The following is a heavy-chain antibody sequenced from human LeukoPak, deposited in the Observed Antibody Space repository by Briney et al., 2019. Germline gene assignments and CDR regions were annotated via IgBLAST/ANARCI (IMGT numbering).Heavy chain of an antibody. V-gene: IGHV4-34*01. CDR2: INHSGST. CDR1: GGSFSGYY. Sequence: SETLSLTCAVYGGSFSGYYWSWIRQPPGKGLEWIGEINHSGSTNYNPSLKSRVTISVDTSKNQFSLKLSSVTAADTAVYYCARHFGAGSITMVRGVIHADDYWGQGTLVTVSS. CDR3: ARHFGAGSITMVRGVIHADDY. J-gene: IGHJ4*02. D-gene: IGHD3-10*01.